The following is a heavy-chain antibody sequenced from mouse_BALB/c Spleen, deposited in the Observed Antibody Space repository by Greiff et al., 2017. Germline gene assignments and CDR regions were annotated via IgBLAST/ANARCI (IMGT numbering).Heavy chain of an antibody. CDR2: INPYNGAT. Sequence: EVQLQESGPELVKPGASVKISCKASGYSFTGYYMHWVKQSHVKSLEWIGRINPYNGATSYNQNFKDKASLTVDKSSSTAYMELHSLTSEDSAVYYCARWTIYYAMDYWGQGTSVTVSS. J-gene: IGHJ4*01. CDR1: GYSFTGYY. V-gene: IGHV1-31*01. CDR3: ARWTIYYAMDY.